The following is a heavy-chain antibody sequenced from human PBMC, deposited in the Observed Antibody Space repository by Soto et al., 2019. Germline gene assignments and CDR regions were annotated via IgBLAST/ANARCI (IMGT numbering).Heavy chain of an antibody. V-gene: IGHV4-31*03. CDR1: GGSISSGGYY. Sequence: SETLSLTCTVSGGSISSGGYYWSWIRQHPGKGLEWIGYIYYSGSTYYNPSLKSRVTISVDTSKNQFSLKLSSVTAADTAVYYCARDREKYYGSGSHPGYYYYGMDVWGQGTTVTVSS. CDR3: ARDREKYYGSGSHPGYYYYGMDV. J-gene: IGHJ6*02. CDR2: IYYSGST. D-gene: IGHD3-10*01.